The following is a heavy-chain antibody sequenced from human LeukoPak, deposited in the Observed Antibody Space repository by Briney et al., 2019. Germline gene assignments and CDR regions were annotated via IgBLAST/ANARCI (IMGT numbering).Heavy chain of an antibody. CDR1: GYTFTSYG. D-gene: IGHD6-13*01. J-gene: IGHJ6*02. Sequence: ASVKVSCKASGYTFTSYGISWVRQAPGQGLEWMGWISAYNGNTNYAQKLQGRGTMTTDTSTSTAYMELRSLRSDDTAVYYCARPLYSSSWYSRNYYGMDVWGQGTTVTVSS. CDR3: ARPLYSSSWYSRNYYGMDV. V-gene: IGHV1-18*01. CDR2: ISAYNGNT.